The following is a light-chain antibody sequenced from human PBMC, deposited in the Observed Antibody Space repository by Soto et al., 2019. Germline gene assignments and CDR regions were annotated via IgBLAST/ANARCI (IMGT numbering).Light chain of an antibody. CDR1: QSLSGDY. V-gene: IGKV3-20*01. J-gene: IGKJ1*01. CDR3: QQYDTFPRT. Sequence: DIVLTQSPGTLSLSPGDRATLSCRASQSLSGDYLAWYQQKPGQAPRLLIYDASRRATDIPARFSGSGSGTDFALTISRLEPADFAVYFCQQYDTFPRTFGQGTKVEIQ. CDR2: DAS.